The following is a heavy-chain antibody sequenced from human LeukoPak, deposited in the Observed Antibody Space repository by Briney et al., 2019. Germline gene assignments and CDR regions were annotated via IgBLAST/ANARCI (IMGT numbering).Heavy chain of an antibody. CDR1: GFSFSSYW. CDR3: AKDGRRELLHFDY. J-gene: IGHJ4*02. V-gene: IGHV3-23*01. Sequence: PGGSLRLACAASGFSFSSYWMSWVRQAPGKGLEWVSGISDSGGSTYYADSVKGRFTISRDNSKNTLYLQMNILGAEDTAVYYCAKDGRRELLHFDYWGQGTLVTVSS. CDR2: ISDSGGST. D-gene: IGHD1-26*01.